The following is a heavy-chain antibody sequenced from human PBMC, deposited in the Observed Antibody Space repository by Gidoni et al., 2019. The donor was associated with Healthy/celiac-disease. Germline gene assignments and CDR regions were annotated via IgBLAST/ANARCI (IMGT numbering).Heavy chain of an antibody. D-gene: IGHD4-17*01. CDR2: IYYSGST. V-gene: IGHV4-59*08. CDR1: GGSISSYY. Sequence: QVQLQESGSGLVKPSETLSLTCTVDGGSISSYYWSWIRQPPGKGREWIGYIYYSGSTNSHPSRKSRVTISVDTSKNQFSLKLSSVTAADTAVYYCASHQGDYVDYAIPDYWGQGTLVTVSS. J-gene: IGHJ4*02. CDR3: ASHQGDYVDYAIPDY.